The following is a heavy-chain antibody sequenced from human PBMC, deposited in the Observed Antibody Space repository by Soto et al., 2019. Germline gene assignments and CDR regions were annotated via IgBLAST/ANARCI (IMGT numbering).Heavy chain of an antibody. CDR1: GGTFSSYA. CDR2: IIPIFGTA. CDR3: ARDHTVTTVTTWYFDL. J-gene: IGHJ2*01. Sequence: QVQLVQSGAEVKKPGSSVKVSCKASGGTFSSYAISWVRQAPGQGLEWMGGIIPIFGTANYAQKFQGRVTITADESTSTAYMELSSLSSEDTAVYYCARDHTVTTVTTWYFDLWGRGTLVTVSS. D-gene: IGHD4-17*01. V-gene: IGHV1-69*12.